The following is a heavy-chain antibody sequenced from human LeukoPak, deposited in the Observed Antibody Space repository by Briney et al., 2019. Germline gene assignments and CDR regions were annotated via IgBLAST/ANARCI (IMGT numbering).Heavy chain of an antibody. D-gene: IGHD2-15*01. CDR3: VKDSRGSAVRVFDY. CDR2: ISGSGSSI. V-gene: IGHV3-23*01. J-gene: IGHJ4*02. CDR1: GFTLSSYA. Sequence: GGSLRLSCAASGFTLSSYAMTWVRQAPGKGLEWVSAISGSGSSIYYADSVKGRFTISRDNSKNTLYLQMNSLRAEDTAIYYCVKDSRGSAVRVFDYWGQGILVIVSS.